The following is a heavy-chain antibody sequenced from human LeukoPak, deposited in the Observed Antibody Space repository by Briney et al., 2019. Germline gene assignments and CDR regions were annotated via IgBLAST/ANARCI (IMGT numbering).Heavy chain of an antibody. CDR3: ALLMMYAIDFDY. CDR2: INSSGGST. D-gene: IGHD2-8*01. Sequence: GGSLRLSCVASGFTFRSYAMSWVRQAPGKGLEWVSTINSSGGSTYYADSLKGRFTISRDISKNTLYLQMNSLRAEDTAIYYCALLMMYAIDFDYWGQGTLVTVSS. V-gene: IGHV3-23*01. J-gene: IGHJ4*02. CDR1: GFTFRSYA.